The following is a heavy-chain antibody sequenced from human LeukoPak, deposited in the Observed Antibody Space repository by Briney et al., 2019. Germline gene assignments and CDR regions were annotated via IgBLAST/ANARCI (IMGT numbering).Heavy chain of an antibody. CDR1: GASNSSSTYY. CDR3: ARDLAVVPDREDYYMDV. V-gene: IGHV4-39*07. Sequence: PSETLSLTCTVSGASNSSSTYYWGWIRQPPGKGLEWIGSIYYSGSTYYNPSLKSRVTISVDTSKNQFSLKLSSVTAADTAVYYCARDLAVVPDREDYYMDVWGKGTTVTVSS. D-gene: IGHD2-2*01. CDR2: IYYSGST. J-gene: IGHJ6*03.